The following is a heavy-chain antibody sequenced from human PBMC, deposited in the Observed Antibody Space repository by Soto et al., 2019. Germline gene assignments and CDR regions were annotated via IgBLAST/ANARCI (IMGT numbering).Heavy chain of an antibody. V-gene: IGHV3-74*01. CDR3: TRGPRPISTGTGAY. Sequence: AGGSLRLSCAASGFIFKMYWMHWVRQSPGKGLVWSSRIYNDGTYSDYADSVRGRFTISRDNVNDTLYLQMNNLRAEDSGLYYCTRGPRPISTGTGAYWGQGTQVTVSS. D-gene: IGHD3-10*01. CDR1: GFIFKMYW. CDR2: IYNDGTYS. J-gene: IGHJ4*02.